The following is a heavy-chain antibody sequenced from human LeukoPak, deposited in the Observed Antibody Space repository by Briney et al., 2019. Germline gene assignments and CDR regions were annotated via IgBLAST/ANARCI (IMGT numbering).Heavy chain of an antibody. CDR1: GGTFSSYA. Sequence: SVKVSCKASGGTFSSYAISWVRQAPGQGLEWMGRIIPIFGTANYAQKFQGRVTITTDESTSTAYMELSSLRSEAPAVYFCASSYVCYYDRSGYEVPIDYWGEGALVSVSS. J-gene: IGHJ4*02. V-gene: IGHV1-69*05. CDR2: IIPIFGTA. D-gene: IGHD3-22*01. CDR3: ASSYVCYYDRSGYEVPIDY.